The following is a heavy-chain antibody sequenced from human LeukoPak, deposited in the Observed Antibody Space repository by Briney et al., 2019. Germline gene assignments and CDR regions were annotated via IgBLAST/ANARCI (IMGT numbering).Heavy chain of an antibody. CDR1: GYTFTSYG. D-gene: IGHD5-24*01. J-gene: IGHJ4*02. CDR2: MNPNSGNT. Sequence: ASVKVSCKASGYTFTSYGINWVRQATGQGLEWMGWMNPNSGNTGYAQKFQGRVTMTRNTSISTAYMELSSLRSEDTAVYYCALMALNGGKGIDYWGQGTLVTVSS. CDR3: ALMALNGGKGIDY. V-gene: IGHV1-8*01.